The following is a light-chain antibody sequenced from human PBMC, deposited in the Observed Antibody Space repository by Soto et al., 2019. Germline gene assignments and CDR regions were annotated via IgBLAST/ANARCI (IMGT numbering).Light chain of an antibody. V-gene: IGLV3-1*01. CDR1: KLGDKY. J-gene: IGLJ2*01. CDR3: QAWDSSTVE. Sequence: SYELTQPPSLSVSPGQTVSCTCSGDKLGDKYVSWYQQKPGQSPVLVICQDSKRPSGIPERFSGSNSGNTATLTISGTQAMDEADYYCQAWDSSTVEFGGATKVTVL. CDR2: QDS.